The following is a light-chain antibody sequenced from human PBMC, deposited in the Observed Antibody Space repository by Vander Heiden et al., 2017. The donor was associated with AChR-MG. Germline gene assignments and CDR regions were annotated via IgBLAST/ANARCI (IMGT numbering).Light chain of an antibody. CDR1: SSDVENYNL. J-gene: IGLJ3*02. V-gene: IGLV2-23*02. CDR2: GVT. CDR3: CSYAGSDTLL. Sequence: QSALTQPASVSASPGQSITISCTGTSSDVENYNLVSWYQQHPGKAPKLIIYGVTKRPSGVSNRFSGSKSGNTASLTISGLQAEDEADYYCCSYAGSDTLLFGGGTKLTVL.